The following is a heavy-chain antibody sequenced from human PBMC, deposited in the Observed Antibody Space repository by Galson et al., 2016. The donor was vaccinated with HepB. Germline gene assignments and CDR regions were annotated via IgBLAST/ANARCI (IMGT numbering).Heavy chain of an antibody. CDR3: TAMYYDY. Sequence: SLRLSCAVSGFTFSNAWMNWVRQAPGKGLEWVGRIKSKSAGGTADYGSPVKGRCNISRDDSKNTLYPQMDSLKTEDTAVYYCTAMYYDYWAQGTLVTVSS. CDR2: IKSKSAGGTA. CDR1: GFTFSNAW. V-gene: IGHV3-15*01. J-gene: IGHJ4*02. D-gene: IGHD3-10*01.